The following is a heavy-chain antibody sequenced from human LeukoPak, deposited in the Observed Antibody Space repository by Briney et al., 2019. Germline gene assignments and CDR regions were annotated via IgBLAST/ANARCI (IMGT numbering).Heavy chain of an antibody. V-gene: IGHV4-59*01. D-gene: IGHD4-17*01. CDR2: IFYTGST. CDR3: ARYGDYEAGWFDP. CDR1: GGSISSYY. Sequence: SETLSLTCTVSGGSISSYYWSWIRQPPGRGLEWIGYIFYTGSTSYNPSLKSRVTISVETSKNQFSLKLSSVTAADTAFYYCARYGDYEAGWFDPWGRGTLVTVSS. J-gene: IGHJ5*02.